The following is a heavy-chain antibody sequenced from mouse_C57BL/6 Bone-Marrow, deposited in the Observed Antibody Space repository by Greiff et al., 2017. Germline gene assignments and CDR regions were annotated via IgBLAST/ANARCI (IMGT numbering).Heavy chain of an antibody. Sequence: EVKLQQSGPELVKPGASVKISCKASGYTFTDYYMNWVKQSHGKSLEWIGDINPNNGGTSYNQKFKGKATLTVDKSSSTAYMELRSLTSEDSAVYYCARNDDDARDYWGQGTSVTVSA. CDR3: ARNDDDARDY. CDR2: INPNNGGT. CDR1: GYTFTDYY. D-gene: IGHD2-4*01. J-gene: IGHJ4*01. V-gene: IGHV1-26*01.